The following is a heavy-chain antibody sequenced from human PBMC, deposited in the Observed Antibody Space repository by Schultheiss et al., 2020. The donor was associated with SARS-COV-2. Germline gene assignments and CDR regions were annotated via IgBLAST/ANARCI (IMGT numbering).Heavy chain of an antibody. CDR3: ARIPNGSRVYYFDY. CDR1: GGTFSSYA. V-gene: IGHV1-18*01. D-gene: IGHD1-26*01. Sequence: ASVKVSCKASGGTFSSYAISWVRQAPGQGLEWMGWISAYNGNTNYAQKFQGRVTMTRDTSISTAYMELSRLRSDDTAVYYCARIPNGSRVYYFDYWGQGTLVTVSS. J-gene: IGHJ4*02. CDR2: ISAYNGNT.